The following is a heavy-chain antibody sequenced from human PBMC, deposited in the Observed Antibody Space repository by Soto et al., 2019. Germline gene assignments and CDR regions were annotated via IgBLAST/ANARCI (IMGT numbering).Heavy chain of an antibody. D-gene: IGHD6-19*01. CDR3: AKEKYSSGWARPTES. CDR1: GFTFSSYG. J-gene: IGHJ4*02. CDR2: ISYDGSNK. V-gene: IGHV3-30*18. Sequence: PGGSLRLSCAASGFTFSSYGMHWVRQAPGKGLEWVAVISYDGSNKYYADSVKGRFTISRDNSKNTLYLQMNSLRAEDTAVYYCAKEKYSSGWARPTESWGQGTLVTVSS.